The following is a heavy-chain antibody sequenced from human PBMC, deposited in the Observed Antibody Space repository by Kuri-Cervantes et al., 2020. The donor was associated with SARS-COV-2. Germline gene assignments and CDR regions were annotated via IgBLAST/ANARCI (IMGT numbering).Heavy chain of an antibody. D-gene: IGHD3-10*01. V-gene: IGHV4-30-4*08. CDR1: GGSISSGDYY. CDR3: ALGSGSTSYYFYYYMDI. Sequence: SETLSLTCTVSGGSISSGDYYWSWIRQPPGKGLEWIGYIYYTGSTYYNPSLKSRVSMSVDTSKNQFSLKLTSVTAADPAVYYCALGSGSTSYYFYYYMDIWGQGRTVTVSS. CDR2: IYYTGST. J-gene: IGHJ6*03.